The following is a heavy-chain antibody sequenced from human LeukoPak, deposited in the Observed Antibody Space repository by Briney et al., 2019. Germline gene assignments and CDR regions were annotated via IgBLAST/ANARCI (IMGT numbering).Heavy chain of an antibody. Sequence: GGSLRLSCAASGFTFNRNAISWVRQAPGKGLEWGSTIGGSGDKTFYADSVKGRFTLSRDNYKNMLHLQMSSLTGDDTALYYCVRRGDASSCWGDHDYWGQGALVTVPS. V-gene: IGHV3-23*01. D-gene: IGHD6-19*01. CDR1: GFTFNRNA. CDR3: VRRGDASSCWGDHDY. J-gene: IGHJ4*02. CDR2: IGGSGDKT.